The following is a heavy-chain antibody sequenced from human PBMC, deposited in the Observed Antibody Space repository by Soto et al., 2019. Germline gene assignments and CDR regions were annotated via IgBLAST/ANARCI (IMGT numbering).Heavy chain of an antibody. D-gene: IGHD6-19*01. J-gene: IGHJ4*02. CDR3: ARDRGRGWYDY. Sequence: EVQLVESGGGLVKPGGSLRLSCAASGFTFSSYSMNWVRQAPGKGLEWVSSISSSSSYIYYADSVKGHFTISRDNAKNSLYLQMNSLRAEDTAVYYCARDRGRGWYDYWGQGTLVTVSS. V-gene: IGHV3-21*04. CDR1: GFTFSSYS. CDR2: ISSSSSYI.